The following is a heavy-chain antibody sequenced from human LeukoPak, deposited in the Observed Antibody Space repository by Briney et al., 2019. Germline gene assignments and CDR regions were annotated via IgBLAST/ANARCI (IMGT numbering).Heavy chain of an antibody. CDR2: IKEDGGEK. Sequence: QPGGSLRLSCADSGFTFSTYWLSWVRQAPGKGPEWVANIKEDGGEKYYVDSVKGRFTISRDNAKNSLYLQMNSLRADDTAVYYCARETCTSTSCWPWGFDCWGQGTLVTASS. CDR1: GFTFSTYW. J-gene: IGHJ4*02. V-gene: IGHV3-7*01. D-gene: IGHD2-2*01. CDR3: ARETCTSTSCWPWGFDC.